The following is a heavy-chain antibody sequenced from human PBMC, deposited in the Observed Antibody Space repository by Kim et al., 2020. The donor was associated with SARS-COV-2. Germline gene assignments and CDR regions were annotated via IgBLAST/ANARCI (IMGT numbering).Heavy chain of an antibody. D-gene: IGHD6-19*01. CDR2: ISYDGSNK. CDR1: GFTFSSYG. V-gene: IGHV3-30*18. CDR3: AKGGSSGCPALDY. Sequence: GGSLRLSCAASGFTFSSYGMHWVRQAPGKGLEWVAVISYDGSNKYYADSVKGRFTISRDNSKNTLYLQMNSLRAEDTAVYYCAKGGSSGCPALDYWGQGTLVTVSS. J-gene: IGHJ4*02.